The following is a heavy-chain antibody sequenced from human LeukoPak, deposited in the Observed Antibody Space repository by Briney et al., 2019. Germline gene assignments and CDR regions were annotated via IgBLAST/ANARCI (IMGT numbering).Heavy chain of an antibody. Sequence: SETLSLTCTVSGGSISSGGYYWSWIRQPPGKGLEWIGEINHSGSTNYNPSLKSRVTISVDTSKNQFSLKLSSVTAADTAVYYCARGRRSGSYLGYWGQGTLVTVSS. CDR1: GGSISSGGYY. CDR2: INHSGST. J-gene: IGHJ4*02. D-gene: IGHD1-26*01. CDR3: ARGRRSGSYLGY. V-gene: IGHV4-39*07.